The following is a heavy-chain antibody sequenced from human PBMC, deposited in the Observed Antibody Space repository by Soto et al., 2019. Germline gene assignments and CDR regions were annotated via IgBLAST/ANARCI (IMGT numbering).Heavy chain of an antibody. D-gene: IGHD1-26*01. Sequence: QVQLVESGGGVVQPGRSLRLSCSVSGFTFSSHAMHWVRQAPGKGLEWVALISSDGSNKYYADSVKGRFTTSRDNSKNTMALQMNSVRVEDTAVYYCARDDEGGSDCDLGYWGQGALVTVSS. J-gene: IGHJ4*02. V-gene: IGHV3-30-3*01. CDR1: GFTFSSHA. CDR2: ISSDGSNK. CDR3: ARDDEGGSDCDLGY.